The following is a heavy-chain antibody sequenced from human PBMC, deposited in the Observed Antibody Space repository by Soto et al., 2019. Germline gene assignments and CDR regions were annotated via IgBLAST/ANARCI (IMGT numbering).Heavy chain of an antibody. V-gene: IGHV1-2*02. CDR3: ARVEGIGYGSSTSCPFHWLN. CDR1: GYTLTDHY. D-gene: IGHD2-2*01. Sequence: WASVKVSCKASGYTLTDHYMHWVRQAPGQGLEWMGWINPYSGDTKNEQKFQGRVTMTRDTSLSTVYMEMSGLRSDDTAVYYCARVEGIGYGSSTSCPFHWLNWCQGTQVSVS. CDR2: INPYSGDT. J-gene: IGHJ4*02.